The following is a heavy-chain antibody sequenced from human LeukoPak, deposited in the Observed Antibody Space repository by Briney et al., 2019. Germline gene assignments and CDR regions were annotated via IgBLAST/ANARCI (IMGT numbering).Heavy chain of an antibody. CDR2: IIPIFGTA. CDR1: GGTFSSNA. D-gene: IGHD3-22*01. J-gene: IGHJ4*02. Sequence: SVKVSCKASGGTFSSNAISWVRQAPGQGFEWMGGIIPIFGTANYAQKFQGRVTITADESTSTAYMELSSLRSEDTAVYYCARPTTAGDSSGYLYYFDYWGQGTLVTVSS. V-gene: IGHV1-69*01. CDR3: ARPTTAGDSSGYLYYFDY.